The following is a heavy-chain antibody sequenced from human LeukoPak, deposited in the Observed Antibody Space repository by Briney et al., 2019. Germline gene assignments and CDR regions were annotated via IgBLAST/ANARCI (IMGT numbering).Heavy chain of an antibody. D-gene: IGHD3-22*01. V-gene: IGHV1-24*01. Sequence: GASVKVSCKVSGYTLTELSMHWVRQAPGKGLEWMGGFDPEDGETIYAQKFQGRVTMTRDTSMSTAYMELSSLRYEDTAVYYCARGRGYDRTGYVYYFDFWGQGTLVTVSS. CDR1: GYTLTELS. J-gene: IGHJ4*02. CDR2: FDPEDGET. CDR3: ARGRGYDRTGYVYYFDF.